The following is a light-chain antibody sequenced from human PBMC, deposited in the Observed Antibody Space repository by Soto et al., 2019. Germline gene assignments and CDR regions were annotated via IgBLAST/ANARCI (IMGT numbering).Light chain of an antibody. CDR2: EVS. CDR1: SSDVGGYNY. V-gene: IGLV2-8*01. CDR3: SSYAGSNNFVV. Sequence: QLVLTQPPSASGSPGQSVTISCTGTSSDVGGYNYVSWYQQHPGKAPKLMIYEVSKRPSGVPDRFSGSKSGNTASLTVSGLQVEDEADYYCSSYAGSNNFVVFGGGTKLTVL. J-gene: IGLJ2*01.